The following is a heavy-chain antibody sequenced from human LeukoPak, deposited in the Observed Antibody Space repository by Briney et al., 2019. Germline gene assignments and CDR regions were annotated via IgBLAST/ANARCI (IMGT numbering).Heavy chain of an antibody. Sequence: GGPLRLSCAASGFTFSSYAMHWVRQGPGKGLEWVAYIAHHGSNKYYADSVKGRFTISRDNSKRTLCLQMNNLRADDTAVYYCAKDGSWSCTDWGQGALVTVSS. D-gene: IGHD2-8*02. CDR1: GFTFSSYA. CDR2: IAHHGSNK. V-gene: IGHV3-30*02. CDR3: AKDGSWSCTD. J-gene: IGHJ4*02.